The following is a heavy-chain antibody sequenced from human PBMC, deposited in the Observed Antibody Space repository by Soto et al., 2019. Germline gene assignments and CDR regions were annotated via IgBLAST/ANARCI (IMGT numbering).Heavy chain of an antibody. CDR2: ISYDGSNR. V-gene: IGHV3-30-3*01. CDR1: GFTFSSYA. CDR3: ARDRRACSNVVCDPYDEFD. Sequence: QVQLVESGGGVVQPGRSLRLSCAASGFTFSSYAMHWVRQAPGKGLEWVAVISYDGSNRYYADSVKGRFTISRDNSKNTLYLQMNSVRAEDTAVYYCARDRRACSNVVCDPYDEFD. J-gene: IGHJ3*02. D-gene: IGHD2-8*01.